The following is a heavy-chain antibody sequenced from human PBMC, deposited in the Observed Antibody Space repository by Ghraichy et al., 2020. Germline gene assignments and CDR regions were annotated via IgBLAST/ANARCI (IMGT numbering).Heavy chain of an antibody. V-gene: IGHV4-34*01. J-gene: IGHJ5*02. CDR2: INHSGST. CDR1: GGSFSGYY. D-gene: IGHD5-12*01. CDR3: ARGHLYSGYLHWFDP. Sequence: SETLSLTCAVYGGSFSGYYWSWIRQPPGKGLEWIGEINHSGSTNYNPSLKSRVTISVDTSKNQFSLKLSSVTAADTAVYYCARGHLYSGYLHWFDPWGQGTLVTVSS.